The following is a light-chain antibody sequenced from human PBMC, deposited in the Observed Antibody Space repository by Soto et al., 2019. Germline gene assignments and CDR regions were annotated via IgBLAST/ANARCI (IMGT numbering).Light chain of an antibody. Sequence: DIVLTQSPGTLSSSPGGRATLSCRASQSVTDNYLAWYQHKPGQAPRLLIYGASSRATGIPDRFSGSGSGTDFTLTISSLQPEDFATYYCQQSYSTPGTFGPGTKVDIK. J-gene: IGKJ1*01. CDR1: QSVTDNY. CDR3: QQSYSTPGT. V-gene: IGKV3-20*01. CDR2: GAS.